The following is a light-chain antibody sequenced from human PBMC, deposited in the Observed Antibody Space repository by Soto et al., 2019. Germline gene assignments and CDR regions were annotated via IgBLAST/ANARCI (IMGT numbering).Light chain of an antibody. CDR3: QQYGSSLPWT. CDR2: NAS. V-gene: IGKV3-20*01. J-gene: IGKJ1*01. Sequence: EIVLSQSPGTLSLYPGERATLSCRASQIVSSNYLAWYQQKPGQAPRLLISNASRRATGIPDRFSGSGSATDFTLTIAGLEPEDFAMYYCQQYGSSLPWTFGQGTNVDIK. CDR1: QIVSSNY.